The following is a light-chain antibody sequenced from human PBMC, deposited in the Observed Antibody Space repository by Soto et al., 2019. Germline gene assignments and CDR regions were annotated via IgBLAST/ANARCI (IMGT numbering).Light chain of an antibody. Sequence: DIQMTQSASSLSASVGDRVTIRSQASQDINNYVNWYQQKPGKAPKILIFDASTLKTGVPSRFSGSGSGTDFRFTISSLQPEYIATYYCQQSNDLVSLGQGTRLEIK. J-gene: IGKJ5*01. V-gene: IGKV1-33*01. CDR2: DAS. CDR3: QQSNDLVS. CDR1: QDINNY.